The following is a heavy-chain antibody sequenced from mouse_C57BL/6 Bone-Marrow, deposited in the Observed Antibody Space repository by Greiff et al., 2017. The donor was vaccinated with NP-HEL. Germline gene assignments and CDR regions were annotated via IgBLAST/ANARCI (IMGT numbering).Heavy chain of an antibody. CDR2: IWSDGST. CDR3: ARQGNYYYGSSYYAMDY. Sequence: QVQLKQSGPGLVAPSQSLSITCTVSGFSLTSYGVHWVRQPPGKGLEWLVVIWSDGSTTYNSALKSRLSISKDNAKSQVFLKMNSLQTDDTAMYYCARQGNYYYGSSYYAMDYWGQGTSVTVSS. D-gene: IGHD1-1*01. CDR1: GFSLTSYG. V-gene: IGHV2-6-1*01. J-gene: IGHJ4*01.